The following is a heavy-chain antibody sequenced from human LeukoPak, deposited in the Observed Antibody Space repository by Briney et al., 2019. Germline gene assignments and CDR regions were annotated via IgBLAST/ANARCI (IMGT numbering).Heavy chain of an antibody. CDR3: AKDFEDVGGYSYGAY. J-gene: IGHJ4*02. D-gene: IGHD5-18*01. CDR2: IKQDGSEK. CDR1: GFTFSSYW. V-gene: IGHV3-7*01. Sequence: GGSLRLSCAASGFTFSSYWMSWVRQAPGKGLEWVANIKQDGSEKYYVDSVKGRFTISRDNAKNSLYLQMNSLRAEDTAVYYCAKDFEDVGGYSYGAYWGQGTLVTVSS.